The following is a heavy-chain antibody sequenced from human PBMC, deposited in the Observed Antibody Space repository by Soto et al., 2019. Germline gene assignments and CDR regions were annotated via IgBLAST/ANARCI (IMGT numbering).Heavy chain of an antibody. CDR2: ISASGGNT. CDR1: GYTFTSYG. V-gene: IGHV1-18*01. J-gene: IGHJ4*02. CDR3: ARDRIISMPAKYDFWSGYHYYFDY. D-gene: IGHD3-3*01. Sequence: ASVKVSCKASGYTFTSYGISWVRQAPGQGLEWMGWISASGGNTSYAQKLQGRVTMTRDTSTSTVYMELSSLRSEDTAVYYCARDRIISMPAKYDFWSGYHYYFDYWGQGTLVTVSS.